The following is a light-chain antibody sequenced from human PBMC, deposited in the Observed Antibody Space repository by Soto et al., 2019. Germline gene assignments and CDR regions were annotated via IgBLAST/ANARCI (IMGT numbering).Light chain of an antibody. CDR1: SSNIGRYT. V-gene: IGLV1-44*01. CDR3: AAWDDSLNGL. CDR2: SDN. J-gene: IGLJ2*01. Sequence: QSVLTQPPSASGTPGQRVTISCSGSSSNIGRYTVNWYQQLPGTAPKLLIYSDNQRPSGVPDRFSGSKSGTSASLAISGLQSEDEADYYCAAWDDSLNGLFGGGTKLTVL.